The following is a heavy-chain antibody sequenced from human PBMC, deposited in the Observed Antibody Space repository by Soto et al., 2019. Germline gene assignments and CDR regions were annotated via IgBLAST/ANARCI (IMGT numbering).Heavy chain of an antibody. J-gene: IGHJ4*02. Sequence: SETLSLTCAVYGGSFSGYYWSWIRQPPGKGLEWIGEINHSGSTNYNPSLKSRVTISVDTSKNQFSLKLSSVTAADTAVYYCARGQNNWNYFRQSSRYFDYWGQGTLVTVSS. D-gene: IGHD1-7*01. CDR3: ARGQNNWNYFRQSSRYFDY. CDR2: INHSGST. CDR1: GGSFSGYY. V-gene: IGHV4-34*01.